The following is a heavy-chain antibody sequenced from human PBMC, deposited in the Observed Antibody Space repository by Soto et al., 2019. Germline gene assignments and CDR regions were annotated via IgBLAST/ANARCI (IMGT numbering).Heavy chain of an antibody. CDR3: AMLHPSMIVVGDI. CDR2: IYYSGST. V-gene: IGHV4-59*08. Sequence: PSETLSLTCTVSGGSISSYYWSWIRQPPGKGLEWIGYIYYSGSTNYNPSLKSRVTISVDTSKNQFSLKLSSVTAADTAVYYCAMLHPSMIVVGDIWAQGTMVTV. J-gene: IGHJ3*02. D-gene: IGHD3-22*01. CDR1: GGSISSYY.